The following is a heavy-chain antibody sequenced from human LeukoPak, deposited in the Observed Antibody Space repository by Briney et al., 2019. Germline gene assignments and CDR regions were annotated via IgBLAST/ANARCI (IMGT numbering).Heavy chain of an antibody. CDR1: GFTLSSYW. Sequence: GGSLRLSCAASGFTLSSYWMHWVRQAPGKGLVWVSHISSDGSSTTYADSMKGQFTISRDTAKNTLFLQMNSLRAEDTAVYYCATQSSGCPYHWGQGTLVTVSS. V-gene: IGHV3-74*01. CDR2: ISSDGSST. D-gene: IGHD6-19*01. J-gene: IGHJ5*02. CDR3: ATQSSGCPYH.